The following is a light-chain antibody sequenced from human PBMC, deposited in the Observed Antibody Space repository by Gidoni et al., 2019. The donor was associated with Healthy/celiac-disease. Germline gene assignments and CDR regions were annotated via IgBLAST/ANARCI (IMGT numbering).Light chain of an antibody. CDR1: QSVSSSY. J-gene: IGKJ2*04. V-gene: IGKV3-20*01. CDR3: QQYGSSPPMCS. CDR2: GAS. Sequence: TQPPGTLSLSPGERATLSCSASQSVSSSYLAWYQQKPGQAPRLLIYGASSRATGIPDRLSGSGSGTDFTLTISRLEPEDFAVYYCQQYGSSPPMCSFGQGTKLEIK.